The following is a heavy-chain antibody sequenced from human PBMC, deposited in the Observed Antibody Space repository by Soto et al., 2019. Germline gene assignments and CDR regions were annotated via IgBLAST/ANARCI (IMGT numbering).Heavy chain of an antibody. Sequence: EVQLVESGGGLVQPGGSLRLSCAASGFTFSSNWMYWVRQAPGKGLEWVANIKQDGSEIYYVDSVKGRFTISRDNAKNSLYLQMNSLRAEDTAVYYCGSGDSLDIWGQGTMVTVSS. CDR1: GFTFSSNW. CDR3: GSGDSLDI. D-gene: IGHD3-22*01. CDR2: IKQDGSEI. V-gene: IGHV3-7*01. J-gene: IGHJ3*02.